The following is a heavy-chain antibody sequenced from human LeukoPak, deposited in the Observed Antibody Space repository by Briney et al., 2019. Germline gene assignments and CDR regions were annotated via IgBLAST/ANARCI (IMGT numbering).Heavy chain of an antibody. V-gene: IGHV3-30*18. CDR2: ISYDGSNK. CDR1: GFTFSSYG. CDR3: AKLSGTTVTSGGHGDAFDI. Sequence: GRSLRLSCAASGFTFSSYGMHWVRQAPGKGLEWVAVISYDGSNKYYADSVKGRFTISRDNSKNTLYLQMNSLRAEDTAVYYCAKLSGTTVTSGGHGDAFDIWGQGTMVTVSS. J-gene: IGHJ3*02. D-gene: IGHD4-17*01.